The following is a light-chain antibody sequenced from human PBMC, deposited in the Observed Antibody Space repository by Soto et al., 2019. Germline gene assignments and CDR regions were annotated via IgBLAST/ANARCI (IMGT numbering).Light chain of an antibody. Sequence: DIQLTQSPSSLSASVGDRVTITCRSSQNINTYLNWYQQRPGEPPKLLIYHASSLKSGVPSRFSGSASGTAFTLTISSLQPEDFGTYYCQQSSRMPPFGGGTKLYIK. CDR3: QQSSRMPP. V-gene: IGKV1-39*01. CDR1: QNINTY. J-gene: IGKJ4*01. CDR2: HAS.